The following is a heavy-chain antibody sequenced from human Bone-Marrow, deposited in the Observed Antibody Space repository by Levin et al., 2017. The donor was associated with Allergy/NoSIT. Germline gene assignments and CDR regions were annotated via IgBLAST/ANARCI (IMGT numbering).Heavy chain of an antibody. CDR3: ARRASSTSSFYFDY. CDR2: ISWDSGAR. CDR1: GFTFEDYA. J-gene: IGHJ4*02. Sequence: SLKISCAASGFTFEDYAMHWVRQVPGKGLEWVSGISWDSGARGYADSVKGRFTISRDNAKNSLYLQMDSLRAEDTAFYHCARRASSTSSFYFDYWGQATLVTVSS. V-gene: IGHV3-9*01. D-gene: IGHD6-13*01.